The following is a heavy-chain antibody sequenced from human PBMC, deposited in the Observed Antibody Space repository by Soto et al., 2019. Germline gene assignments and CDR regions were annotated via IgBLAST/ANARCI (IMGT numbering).Heavy chain of an antibody. J-gene: IGHJ5*02. CDR3: ARGISKYSSWYEPHTWFDA. CDR2: ISAYNGNT. V-gene: IGHV1-18*01. CDR1: GYTFTSYG. Sequence: ASVKVSCKASGYTFTSYGISWVRQAPGQGLEWMGWISAYNGNTNYAQKLQGRVTMTTDTSKKHFSLKMRSVTAADTAVYYCARGISKYSSWYEPHTWFDAWGQGALVTVSS. D-gene: IGHD6-13*01.